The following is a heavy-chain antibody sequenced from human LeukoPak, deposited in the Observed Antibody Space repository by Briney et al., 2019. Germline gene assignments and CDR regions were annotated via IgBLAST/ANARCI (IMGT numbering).Heavy chain of an antibody. CDR3: ARLNTIGYSSGWYVT. J-gene: IGHJ5*02. V-gene: IGHV4-39*01. D-gene: IGHD6-19*01. CDR1: GGSISSSSYY. CDR2: ICYRGSN. Sequence: SETLSLTCAVSGGSISSSSYYWGWIRQPPGQGLEWIGSICYRGSNYYDPSLRRRATISGDTSKNQLPLMLSPVAAADAGVYYCARLNTIGYSSGWYVTSGPGTLLTASS.